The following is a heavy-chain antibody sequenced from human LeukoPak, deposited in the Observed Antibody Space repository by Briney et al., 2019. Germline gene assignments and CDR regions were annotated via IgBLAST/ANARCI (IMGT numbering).Heavy chain of an antibody. Sequence: GGSLRLSCAASGFTVSSNYMSWVRQAPGKGLEWVSVIYSGGSTYYADSVKGRFTISRDSSKNTLYLQMNSLRAEDTAVYYCASPISGYDAFDIWGQGTMVTVSS. CDR2: IYSGGST. J-gene: IGHJ3*02. CDR3: ASPISGYDAFDI. V-gene: IGHV3-53*01. D-gene: IGHD5-12*01. CDR1: GFTVSSNY.